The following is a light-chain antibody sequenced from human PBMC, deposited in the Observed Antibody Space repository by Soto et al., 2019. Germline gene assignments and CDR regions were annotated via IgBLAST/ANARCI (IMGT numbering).Light chain of an antibody. V-gene: IGLV1-40*01. CDR3: QSYDSSLSGVV. CDR2: DNT. J-gene: IGLJ2*01. Sequence: QSALTQSPSVSGAPGQRVTISCTGSSSNLGANYDVHWYQQLPGTAPKLLIYDNTNRPSGVPDRFSGSKSGTSASLVITGLQAEDEADYYCQSYDSSLSGVVFGGGTKLTVL. CDR1: SSNLGANYD.